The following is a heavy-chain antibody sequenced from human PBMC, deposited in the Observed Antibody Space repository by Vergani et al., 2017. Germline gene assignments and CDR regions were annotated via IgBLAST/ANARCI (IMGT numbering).Heavy chain of an antibody. J-gene: IGHJ4*02. CDR2: ISYDGSNK. D-gene: IGHD6-19*01. Sequence: VQLVESGGGVVQPGRSLRLSCAASGFTFSSYAMHWVRQAPGKGLEWVAVISYDGSNKYYADSVKGRFTISRDNSKNTLYLQMNSLRAEDTAVYYCARGYIAVAGSTGYWGQGTLVTVSS. CDR1: GFTFSSYA. CDR3: ARGYIAVAGSTGY. V-gene: IGHV3-30-3*01.